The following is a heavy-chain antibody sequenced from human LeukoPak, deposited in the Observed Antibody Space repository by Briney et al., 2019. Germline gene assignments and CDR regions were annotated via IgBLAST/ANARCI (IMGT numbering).Heavy chain of an antibody. CDR2: ISSDGKNT. Sequence: GWSLRLSCAASGFIFTSYTMHWVRQAPGKGLEWVASISSDGKNTYYADSVRGRFTITRDNSKNTLYLQMDSLEVEDTAVYYCARPCRGTSTYDAFDIWGQGTMVTVSS. CDR3: ARPCRGTSTYDAFDI. CDR1: GFIFTSYT. J-gene: IGHJ3*02. V-gene: IGHV3-30*04.